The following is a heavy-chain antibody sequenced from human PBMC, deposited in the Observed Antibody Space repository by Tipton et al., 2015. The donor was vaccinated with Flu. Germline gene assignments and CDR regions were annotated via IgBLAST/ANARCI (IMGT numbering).Heavy chain of an antibody. Sequence: SLRLSCAASGFTFSSYEMNWVRQAPGKGLEWVSYISSSGSTIYYADSVKGRFTISRDNAKNSLYLQMNSLRAEDMAVYYCARDQGRRYYYGMDVWGQGTTVTVSS. D-gene: IGHD3-10*01. J-gene: IGHJ6*02. CDR2: ISSSGSTI. CDR3: ARDQGRRYYYGMDV. CDR1: GFTFSSYE. V-gene: IGHV3-48*03.